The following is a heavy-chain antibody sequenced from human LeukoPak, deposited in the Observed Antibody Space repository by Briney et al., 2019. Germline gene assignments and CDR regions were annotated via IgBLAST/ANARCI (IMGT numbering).Heavy chain of an antibody. CDR2: IIPIFGTA. V-gene: IGHV1-69*13. CDR3: ARDMWIQSGPDY. CDR1: GGTFSSYA. Sequence: GASVKVSCKASGGTFSSYAISWVRQAPGQGLEWMGGIIPIFGTANYAQKFQGRVTITADESTSTAYMELSSLRAEDTAVYYCARDMWIQSGPDYWGQGTLVTVSS. D-gene: IGHD5-18*01. J-gene: IGHJ4*02.